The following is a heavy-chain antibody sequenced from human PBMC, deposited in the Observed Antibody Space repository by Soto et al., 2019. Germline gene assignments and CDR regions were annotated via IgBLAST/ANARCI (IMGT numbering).Heavy chain of an antibody. CDR1: GYTFNTYS. D-gene: IGHD6-19*01. CDR3: ARDGVAAGNINFDY. V-gene: IGHV1-18*01. CDR2: ISGYNGDT. J-gene: IGHJ4*02. Sequence: QVQLVQSGAEVKKPGASVKVSCKASGYTFNTYSISWVRQAPGQGLEWMGWISGYNGDTHYAQKFQGRVTMTTDTSTSTAYMELRSLRSDDTAMYYCARDGVAAGNINFDYWGQGTLVTVSS.